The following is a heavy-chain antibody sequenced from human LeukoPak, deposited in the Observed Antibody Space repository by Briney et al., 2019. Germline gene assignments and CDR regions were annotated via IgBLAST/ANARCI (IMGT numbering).Heavy chain of an antibody. D-gene: IGHD3-22*01. CDR3: ARVSSSGYLVDY. CDR2: ISSSSYI. J-gene: IGHJ4*02. Sequence: PGGSLRLSCAASGFTFSSYSMNWVRQAPGKGLEWGSSISSSSYIYYADSVKGRFTISRDNAKNSLYLQMNSLRAEDTAVYYCARVSSSGYLVDYWGQGTLVTVSS. V-gene: IGHV3-21*01. CDR1: GFTFSSYS.